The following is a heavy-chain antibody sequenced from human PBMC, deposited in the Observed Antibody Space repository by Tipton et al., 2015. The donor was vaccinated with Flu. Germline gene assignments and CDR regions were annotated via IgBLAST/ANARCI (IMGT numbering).Heavy chain of an antibody. V-gene: IGHV4-59*12. J-gene: IGHJ4*02. D-gene: IGHD2-15*01. Sequence: TLSLTCTVSGGSISSYYWSWIRQPPGKGLEWIGYIYYSGSTNYNPSLKSRVTISVDTSKNQFSLKLSSVTAADTAAYYCARDRSICSGGSCPYYFDYWGQGTLVTVSS. CDR1: GGSISSYY. CDR2: IYYSGST. CDR3: ARDRSICSGGSCPYYFDY.